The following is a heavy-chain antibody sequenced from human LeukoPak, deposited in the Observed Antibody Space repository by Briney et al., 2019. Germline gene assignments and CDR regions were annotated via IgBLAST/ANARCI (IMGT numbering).Heavy chain of an antibody. CDR2: ISSSCSTI. CDR3: TPNVVYGEDAFDI. J-gene: IGHJ3*02. Sequence: GGSLRLSCAASGFTFSSYSMKWVRQAPGKGLEWVSYISSSCSTIYYADSVKGRFTISRDNAKNSLYLQMNSLRAEDTAVYYCTPNVVYGEDAFDIWGQGTMVTVSS. CDR1: GFTFSSYS. V-gene: IGHV3-48*04. D-gene: IGHD2-8*02.